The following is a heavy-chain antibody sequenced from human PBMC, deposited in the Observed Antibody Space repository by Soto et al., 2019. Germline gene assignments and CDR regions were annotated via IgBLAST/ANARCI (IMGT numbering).Heavy chain of an antibody. Sequence: ESGGGVVQPGRSLRLSCAASGFTFSSYAMHWVRQAPGTGLEWVAVISYDGSNKYYADSVKGRFTISRDNSKNTLYLQMNSLRAEDTAVYYCARDLTYYYDSSGYYQGGYWGQGTLVTVSS. CDR2: ISYDGSNK. V-gene: IGHV3-30-3*01. CDR1: GFTFSSYA. D-gene: IGHD3-22*01. J-gene: IGHJ4*02. CDR3: ARDLTYYYDSSGYYQGGY.